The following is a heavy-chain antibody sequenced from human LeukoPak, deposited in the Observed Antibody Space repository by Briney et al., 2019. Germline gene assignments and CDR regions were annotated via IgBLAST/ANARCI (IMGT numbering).Heavy chain of an antibody. V-gene: IGHV4-38-2*01. CDR1: GYSISSGYY. CDR3: ARQYYDILTGYYYESYFDY. CDR2: IYHSGST. J-gene: IGHJ4*02. Sequence: PSETLSLTCAVSGYSISSGYYWGWIRQPPGKGLEWIGSIYHSGSTYYNPSLKSRVTISVDTSKNQFSLKLSSETAADTAVYYCARQYYDILTGYYYESYFDYWGQGTLVTVSS. D-gene: IGHD3-9*01.